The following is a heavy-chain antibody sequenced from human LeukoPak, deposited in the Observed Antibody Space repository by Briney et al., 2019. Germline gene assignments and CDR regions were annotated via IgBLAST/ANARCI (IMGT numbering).Heavy chain of an antibody. CDR1: GGSITSYF. D-gene: IGHD4-23*01. Sequence: SETLSLTCTVSGGSITSYFWSWIRQPPGKGLEWIGYIYSSGNTNYNPSLKSRVTISVDTSKNEFSLKLSPVTAADTAVYYCARTAAVTIGALDYWGQGTLVTVSS. CDR2: IYSSGNT. CDR3: ARTAAVTIGALDY. V-gene: IGHV4-59*08. J-gene: IGHJ4*02.